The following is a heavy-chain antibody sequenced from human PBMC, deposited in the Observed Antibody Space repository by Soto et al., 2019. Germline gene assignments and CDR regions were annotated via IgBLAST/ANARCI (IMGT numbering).Heavy chain of an antibody. CDR2: INPSGGST. CDR3: ARDDRYYYDSSGPKGITPPSIHDPSYGMDV. D-gene: IGHD3-22*01. J-gene: IGHJ6*02. V-gene: IGHV1-46*01. CDR1: GYTFTSYY. Sequence: ASVKVSCKASGYTFTSYYMHWVRQAPGQGLEWMGIINPSGGSTSYAQKFQGRVTMTRDTSTSTVYMELSSLRSEDTAVYYCARDDRYYYDSSGPKGITPPSIHDPSYGMDVWGQGTTVTVSS.